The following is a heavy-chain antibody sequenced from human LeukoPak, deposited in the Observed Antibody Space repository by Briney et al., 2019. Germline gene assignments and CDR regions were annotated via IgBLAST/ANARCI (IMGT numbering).Heavy chain of an antibody. D-gene: IGHD1-26*01. Sequence: GGSLRLSCAASGFTLSSHSINWVRQAPGKGLEWVSSISDSGSYIYYADSVKGRFTISRDNAKNSLFLQMNSLRAEDTAVYYCARSKTFSGSYRYYGMDVWGHGTTVTVSS. CDR2: ISDSGSYI. J-gene: IGHJ6*02. CDR3: ARSKTFSGSYRYYGMDV. CDR1: GFTLSSHS. V-gene: IGHV3-21*01.